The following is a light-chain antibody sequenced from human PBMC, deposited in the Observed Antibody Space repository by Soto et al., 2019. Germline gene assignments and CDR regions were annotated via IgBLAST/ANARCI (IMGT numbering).Light chain of an antibody. J-gene: IGLJ1*01. CDR1: SSDVGSYNL. V-gene: IGLV2-23*01. CDR3: CSYAGSSYV. Sequence: QSALTQPASVSGSPGQSITISCTGASSDVGSYNLVSWYQQHPGKAPQLIIYEGSKRPSGLSDRFSGSKSGNTASLTISKLQAEDEADYYCCSYAGSSYVFGTGTKVTVL. CDR2: EGS.